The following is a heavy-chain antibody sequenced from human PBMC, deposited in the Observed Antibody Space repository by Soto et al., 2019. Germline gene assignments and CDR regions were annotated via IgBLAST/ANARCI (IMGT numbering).Heavy chain of an antibody. V-gene: IGHV3-21*01. CDR3: ARPPVGDAFNV. Sequence: EVQLVESGGGLVEPGGSLRLSCAASGFTFSSYSMNWVRQAPGKGLEWVSSISSGSDYIFYADSVKGRFTISRDNTKNSLFLQMNRMTAEDTAVYYCARPPVGDAFNVWGQGTVVTVSS. J-gene: IGHJ3*01. CDR2: ISSGSDYI. CDR1: GFTFSSYS. D-gene: IGHD2-15*01.